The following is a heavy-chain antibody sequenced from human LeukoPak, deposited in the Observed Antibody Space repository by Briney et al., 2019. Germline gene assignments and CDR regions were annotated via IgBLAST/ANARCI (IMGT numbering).Heavy chain of an antibody. V-gene: IGHV4-61*08. CDR1: GASVSSSGYY. J-gene: IGHJ4*02. Sequence: LETLSLTCTVSGASVSSSGYYWSWIRQPPGKGLEWIGYIYHSGSTNYNPSLKSRVTISVDTSKNQFSLKLTSMTAADTAVYYCASDYYDSSGYNYFDYWGQGTLVTVSS. D-gene: IGHD3-22*01. CDR2: IYHSGST. CDR3: ASDYYDSSGYNYFDY.